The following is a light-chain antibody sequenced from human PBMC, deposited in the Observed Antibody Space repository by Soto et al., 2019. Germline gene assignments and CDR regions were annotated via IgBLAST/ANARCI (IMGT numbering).Light chain of an antibody. CDR3: QHYHSFPHT. CDR1: QSISDY. J-gene: IGKJ2*01. V-gene: IGKV1-39*01. Sequence: DIQMTQSPSSLSASVGDRVTITCRASQSISDYLNWYQQKPGKAPKLLIYAASSLQRGVPSRFSGSGSGTDFTLAISSLQPEDFASYYCQHYHSFPHTFGQGAKLEIK. CDR2: AAS.